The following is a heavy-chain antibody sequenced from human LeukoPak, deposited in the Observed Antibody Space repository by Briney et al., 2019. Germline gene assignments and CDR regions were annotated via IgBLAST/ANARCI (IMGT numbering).Heavy chain of an antibody. CDR3: ARGYCSGGTCHSGRWYFDL. V-gene: IGHV4-59*01. CDR1: GGSISSNS. Sequence: SETLSLTCTVSGGSISSNSWSGIRQPPGKGLNWIGYIYYTGSTNFNPSLKSRVTISVDTSRNQFSLKLNSVTAADTAVYYCARGYCSGGTCHSGRWYFDLWGRGTLVTVSS. D-gene: IGHD2-15*01. J-gene: IGHJ2*01. CDR2: IYYTGST.